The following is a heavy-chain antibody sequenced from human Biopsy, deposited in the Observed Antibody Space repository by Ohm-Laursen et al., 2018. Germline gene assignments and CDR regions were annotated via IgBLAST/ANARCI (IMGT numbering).Heavy chain of an antibody. CDR2: INHSGRT. D-gene: IGHD3-22*01. CDR1: GESFNGYY. J-gene: IGHJ6*02. CDR3: VRGVDYYDPYHYYALDV. Sequence: SVTLSLTCAVYGESFNGYYRSWIRQTPGKGLEWIGEINHSGRTNYNPSLKSRVTISVDTSKNQFSLKVRSVTAADTAVYYCVRGVDYYDPYHYYALDVWGQGTTVTVSS. V-gene: IGHV4-34*01.